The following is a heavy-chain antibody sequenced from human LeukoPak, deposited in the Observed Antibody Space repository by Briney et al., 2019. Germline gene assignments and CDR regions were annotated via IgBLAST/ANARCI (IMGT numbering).Heavy chain of an antibody. CDR1: GFTFYDYA. V-gene: IGHV3-23*01. J-gene: IGHJ4*02. CDR2: ISGSGGST. CDR3: AKGRERGSFFFDY. D-gene: IGHD5-12*01. Sequence: PGGSLRLSCAASGFTFYDYAMSWVRQAPGKGLEWVSAISGSGGSTYYADSVKGRFTISRDNSKNTLYLQMNSLRAEDTAVYYCAKGRERGSFFFDYWGQGTLVTVSS.